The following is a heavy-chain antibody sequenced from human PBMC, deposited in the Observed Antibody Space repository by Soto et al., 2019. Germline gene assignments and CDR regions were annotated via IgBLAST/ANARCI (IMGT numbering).Heavy chain of an antibody. J-gene: IGHJ5*02. Sequence: EVQLLDSGGGLVQPGGSLRLSCAASGFTFSSSAMSWVRQAPGKGLWWVSAVSGSGGTTYYADSVRGRFTISRDNSKNTLYLQINSLRAEDTAIYFCARCTVDTIVTSGWCHYLDPWGQGTLVTVSP. V-gene: IGHV3-23*01. CDR1: GFTFSSSA. D-gene: IGHD6-19*01. CDR3: ARCTVDTIVTSGWCHYLDP. CDR2: VSGSGGTT.